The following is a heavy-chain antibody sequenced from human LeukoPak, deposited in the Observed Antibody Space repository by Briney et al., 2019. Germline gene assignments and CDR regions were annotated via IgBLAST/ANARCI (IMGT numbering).Heavy chain of an antibody. CDR2: INHSGST. V-gene: IGHV4-34*01. Sequence: SETLSLTCAVYGGSFSGYYWSWIRQPPGKGLEWIGEINHSGSTNYNPSLKSRVTISVDTSKNQFSLKLSSVTAADTAVYYCASTAMTSWYFDLWGRGTLVTVSS. CDR1: GGSFSGYY. D-gene: IGHD2-21*02. J-gene: IGHJ2*01. CDR3: ASTAMTSWYFDL.